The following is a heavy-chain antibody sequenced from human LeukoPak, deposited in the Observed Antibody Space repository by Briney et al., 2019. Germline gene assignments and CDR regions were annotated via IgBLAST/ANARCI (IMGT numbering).Heavy chain of an antibody. CDR2: IWYDGSNK. D-gene: IGHD2-2*01. J-gene: IGHJ4*02. CDR1: GFTFSSYG. CDR3: ARLYCSSTSCYWSYFDY. Sequence: PGGSLRLSCAASGFTFSSYGMHWVRQAPGKGLEWVAVIWYDGSNKYYADSVKGRFTISRDNSKNALYLQMNSLRAEDTAVYYCARLYCSSTSCYWSYFDYWGQGTLVTVSS. V-gene: IGHV3-33*01.